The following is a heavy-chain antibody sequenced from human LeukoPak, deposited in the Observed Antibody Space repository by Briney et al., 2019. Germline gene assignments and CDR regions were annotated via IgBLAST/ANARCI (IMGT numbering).Heavy chain of an antibody. Sequence: SETLSLTCTVSGGSMSSYDRSWIRQPPGRGLEWIGYIYYSGSTNYNPSLKSRVTISVDTSKNQFSLKLSSVTAADTAVYYCATHSSGYLSFDSWGQGTLVTVSS. D-gene: IGHD3-22*01. J-gene: IGHJ4*02. CDR3: ATHSSGYLSFDS. V-gene: IGHV4-59*12. CDR2: IYYSGST. CDR1: GGSMSSYD.